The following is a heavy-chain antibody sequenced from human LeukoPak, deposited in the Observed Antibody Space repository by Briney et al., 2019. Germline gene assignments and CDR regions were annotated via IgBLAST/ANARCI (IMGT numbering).Heavy chain of an antibody. CDR2: IYYSGGT. CDR3: AREVGVHDSDNGFDP. Sequence: SETLSLTCTVSGVSISGYYWSWIRQPPGKGLEWLGYIYYSGGTNYNPSLKSRFTILVDTSNNQFSLKLSSVTAADTAVYYCAREVGVHDSDNGFDPWGQGTLVTVSS. V-gene: IGHV4-59*01. CDR1: GVSISGYY. J-gene: IGHJ5*02. D-gene: IGHD5/OR15-5a*01.